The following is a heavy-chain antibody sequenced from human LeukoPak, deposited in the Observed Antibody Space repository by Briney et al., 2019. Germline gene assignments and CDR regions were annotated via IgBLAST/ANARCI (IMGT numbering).Heavy chain of an antibody. CDR2: IYPGDSDT. Sequence: GESLKISCKGSGYSFTSYWIGWVRQMPGKGLEWMGIIYPGDSDTRYSPSFQGQVTISADKSISTAYLQWSSLKASDTAMYCCARGDYYDSSGYYYHYFDYWGQGTLVTVSS. CDR3: ARGDYYDSSGYYYHYFDY. CDR1: GYSFTSYW. V-gene: IGHV5-51*01. J-gene: IGHJ4*02. D-gene: IGHD3-22*01.